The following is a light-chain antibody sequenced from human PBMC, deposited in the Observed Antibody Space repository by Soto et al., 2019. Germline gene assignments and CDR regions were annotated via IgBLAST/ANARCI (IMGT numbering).Light chain of an antibody. V-gene: IGKV1-17*01. CDR1: QDIRND. Sequence: IPMDPSPSPPVASVGNRVTLPCRASQDIRNDLSWYQQKPGQAPKRLIYAASTLQSGVPSRFSGDGSGTEFTLTISSLQSEDFATYYCLQHNTYPWMFGQGTKVDI. J-gene: IGKJ1*01. CDR2: AAS. CDR3: LQHNTYPWM.